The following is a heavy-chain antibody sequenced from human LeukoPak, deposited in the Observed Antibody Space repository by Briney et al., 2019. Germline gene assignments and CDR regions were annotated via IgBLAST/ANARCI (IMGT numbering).Heavy chain of an antibody. Sequence: SQTLSFTCTVSGGSISSGGYYWSWIRQHPGKGLEWIGYIYYSGSTYYNPSLKSRVTISVDTSKNQFSLKLSSVTAADTAVYYCARAGDSYTHFDYWGQGTLVTVSS. CDR3: ARAGDSYTHFDY. CDR1: GGSISSGGYY. CDR2: IYYSGST. J-gene: IGHJ4*02. V-gene: IGHV4-31*03. D-gene: IGHD4-17*01.